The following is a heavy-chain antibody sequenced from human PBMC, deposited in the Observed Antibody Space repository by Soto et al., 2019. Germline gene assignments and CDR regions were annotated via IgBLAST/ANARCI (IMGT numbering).Heavy chain of an antibody. CDR3: ARLSVAGSYDY. Sequence: EVQLVQSGAEVKKPGESLRISCKGSGYSFTSYWISWVRQMPGKGLEWMGRIDPSDSYTNYSPSFQGHVTISADKSXXXXXXXXXXXXXXDTAMYXXARLSVAGSYDYWGQGTLVTVSS. J-gene: IGHJ4*02. CDR1: GYSFTSYW. D-gene: IGHD6-19*01. V-gene: IGHV5-10-1*01. CDR2: IDPSDSYT.